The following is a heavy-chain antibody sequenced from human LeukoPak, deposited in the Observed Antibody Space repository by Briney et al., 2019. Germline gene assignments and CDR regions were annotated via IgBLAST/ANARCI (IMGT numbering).Heavy chain of an antibody. Sequence: SETLSLTCAVYGGSFSGYYWSWIRQPPGKGLEWIGEINHSGSTNYNPSLKSRVTISVDTSKNQFSLKLSSVTAADTAVYYCARGRRSLAAARIGTTVTRYFDYWGQGTLVTVSS. CDR1: GGSFSGYY. V-gene: IGHV4-34*01. CDR3: ARGRRSLAAARIGTTVTRYFDY. J-gene: IGHJ4*02. CDR2: INHSGST. D-gene: IGHD4-17*01.